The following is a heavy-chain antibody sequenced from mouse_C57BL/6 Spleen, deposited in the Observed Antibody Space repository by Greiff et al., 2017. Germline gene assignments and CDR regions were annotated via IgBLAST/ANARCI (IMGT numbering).Heavy chain of an antibody. CDR1: GFSLTSYG. J-gene: IGHJ3*01. V-gene: IGHV2-2*01. CDR2: IWSGGST. D-gene: IGHD3-3*01. CDR3: ARGGQGFAY. Sequence: VKVVESGPGLVQPSQSLSITCTVSGFSLTSYGVHWVRQSPGKGLEWLGVIWSGGSTDYNAAFISSLSISKDNSKSQVVFKMNSLQADDTAISYCARGGQGFAYWGQGTLVTVSA.